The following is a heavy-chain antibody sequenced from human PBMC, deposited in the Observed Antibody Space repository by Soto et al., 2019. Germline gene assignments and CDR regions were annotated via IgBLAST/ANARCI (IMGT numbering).Heavy chain of an antibody. D-gene: IGHD3-10*01. CDR3: ARHYHGFDY. Sequence: PGESLKISCKGSGYSFAGYWITWVRQKPRKGLEWMGRIDPSDSQTYYSPSFQGQVTISVDKSITTAYLQWSSLKASDTAMYYCARHYHGFDYWGQGTPVTVSS. V-gene: IGHV5-10-1*04. CDR1: GYSFAGYW. J-gene: IGHJ4*02. CDR2: IDPSDSQT.